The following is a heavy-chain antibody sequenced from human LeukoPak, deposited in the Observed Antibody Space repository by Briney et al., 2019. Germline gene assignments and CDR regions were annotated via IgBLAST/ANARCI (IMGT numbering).Heavy chain of an antibody. J-gene: IGHJ3*02. CDR3: AGRGFYFDI. CDR2: ISGSGGST. CDR1: GFTFTSYA. D-gene: IGHD2/OR15-2a*01. Sequence: GGSLRLSCAASGFTFTSYAMNWVRQAPGKGLEWVSGISGSGGSTYYADSVKGRFTISRDNAKNSLYLQMNSLRAEDTAVYYCAGRGFYFDIWGQGTMVTVSS. V-gene: IGHV3-23*01.